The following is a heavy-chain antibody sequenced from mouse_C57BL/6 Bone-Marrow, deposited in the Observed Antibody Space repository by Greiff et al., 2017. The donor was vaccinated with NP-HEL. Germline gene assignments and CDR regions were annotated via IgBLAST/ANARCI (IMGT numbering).Heavy chain of an antibody. CDR1: GFTLSDYY. D-gene: IGHD2-2*01. CDR2: ISNGGGST. J-gene: IGHJ1*03. Sequence: EVMLVESGGGLVQPGGSLKLSCAASGFTLSDYYMYWVRQTPEKRLEWVAYISNGGGSTYYPDTVKGRFTISRDNAKNTLYLQRSRLKSEDTAMYYCARGRDYGYDEDWYFDVWGTGTTVTVSS. CDR3: ARGRDYGYDEDWYFDV. V-gene: IGHV5-12*01.